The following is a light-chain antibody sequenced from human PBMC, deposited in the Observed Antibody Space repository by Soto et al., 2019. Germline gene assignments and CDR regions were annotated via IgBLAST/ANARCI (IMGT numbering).Light chain of an antibody. J-gene: IGLJ2*01. Sequence: SYELTQPPSVSVSPGQTASITSSGDKLGYKYACWYQQKPGQSPVLVIYQDSKRPSGIPERFSGSNSGNTATLTISGTQAIDEADYYCQAWDSSNAGDVVVGGGTKLTV. V-gene: IGLV3-1*01. CDR3: QAWDSSNAGDVV. CDR1: KLGYKY. CDR2: QDS.